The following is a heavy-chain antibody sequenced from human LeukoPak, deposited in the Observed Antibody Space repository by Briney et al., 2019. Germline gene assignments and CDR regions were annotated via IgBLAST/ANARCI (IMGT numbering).Heavy chain of an antibody. CDR2: SNTDGGST. CDR1: GFTFSSHW. D-gene: IGHD2-15*01. CDR3: ARDSAAHFDH. J-gene: IGHJ4*02. V-gene: IGHV3-74*01. Sequence: GGSLRLSCAASGFTFSSHWMHWVRQAPGGGLVWVSRSNTDGGSTIYADSVKGRFTMSRDNAKNTLYLQMNSLRAEDTAVYYCARDSAAHFDHWGQGTLVTVSS.